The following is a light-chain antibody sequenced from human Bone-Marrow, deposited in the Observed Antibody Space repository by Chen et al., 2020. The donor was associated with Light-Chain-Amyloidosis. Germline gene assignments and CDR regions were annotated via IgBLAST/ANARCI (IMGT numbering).Light chain of an antibody. Sequence: QSALTQPPSASGSLGQSVTISCAGTSGDLGGYDFVSWYQQHPDKAPKLMIHEGTKRPSGVPSRFSGSKSGNTASLTVSGRQAEDEADYYCCSCAGNDDWVFGGGTKLTVL. CDR3: CSCAGNDDWV. CDR2: EGT. V-gene: IGLV2-8*01. CDR1: SGDLGGYDF. J-gene: IGLJ3*02.